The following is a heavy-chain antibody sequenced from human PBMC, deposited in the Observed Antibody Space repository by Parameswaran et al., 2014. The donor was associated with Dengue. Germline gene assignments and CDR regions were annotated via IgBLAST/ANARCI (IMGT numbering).Heavy chain of an antibody. D-gene: IGHD3-22*01. CDR3: ARDETYYYDSSGYHDAFDI. J-gene: IGHJ3*02. V-gene: IGHV3-21*01. Sequence: VRQASRKGLEWVSSISSSSSYIYYADSVKGRFTISRDNAKNSLYLQMNSLRAEDTAVYYCARDETYYYDSSGYHDAFDIWGQGTMVTVSS. CDR2: ISSSSSYI.